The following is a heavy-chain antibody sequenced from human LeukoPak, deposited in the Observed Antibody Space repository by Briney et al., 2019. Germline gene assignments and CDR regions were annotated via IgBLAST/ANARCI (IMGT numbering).Heavy chain of an antibody. CDR2: ISSSSSTI. CDR1: GFIFSHYS. Sequence: PGGSLRLSCAASGFIFSHYSMNWVRQAPGKGLEWVSYISSSSSTIYYADSVKGRFTISRDNAKNSLYLQMNSLRAEDTAVYYCARSTEYDILTGYVVVHRWGQGTLVTVSS. CDR3: ARSTEYDILTGYVVVHR. J-gene: IGHJ4*02. D-gene: IGHD3-9*01. V-gene: IGHV3-48*01.